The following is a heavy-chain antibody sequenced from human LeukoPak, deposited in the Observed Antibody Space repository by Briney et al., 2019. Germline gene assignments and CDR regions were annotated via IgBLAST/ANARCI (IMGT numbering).Heavy chain of an antibody. V-gene: IGHV3-21*01. CDR2: ISSSSSYI. CDR1: GVTFSGYS. Sequence: GGSLRLSCAASGVTFSGYSMNWVREAPGKGLEWGSSISSSSSYIYYADSVKCRFTISRDNAKNSLYLQMHSLRAEDTAVYYCARAAPTRTLIGSGADYWGQGIQVTVSS. CDR3: ARAAPTRTLIGSGADY. D-gene: IGHD3-22*01. J-gene: IGHJ4*02.